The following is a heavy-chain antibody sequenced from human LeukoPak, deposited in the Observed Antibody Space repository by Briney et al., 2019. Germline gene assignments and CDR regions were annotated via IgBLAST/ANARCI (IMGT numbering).Heavy chain of an antibody. CDR2: INGDGSWT. J-gene: IGHJ4*02. Sequence: GGSLRLSCAASGNYWMHWVRQAPGKGLVWVSHINGDGSWTTYADSAKGRFTISKDSAKNTVYLQMNNLRAEDTAVYYCVSFYGTYWGRGTLVTVSS. V-gene: IGHV3-74*01. D-gene: IGHD2-2*01. CDR3: VSFYGTY. CDR1: GNYW.